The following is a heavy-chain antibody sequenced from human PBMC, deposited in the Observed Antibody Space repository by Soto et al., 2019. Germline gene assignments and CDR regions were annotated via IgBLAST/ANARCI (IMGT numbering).Heavy chain of an antibody. CDR2: ITDSG. Sequence: GGSLRLSCAASGFTFSGYAMSWVRQAPGKGLEWVSGITDSGYYGDSMKGRFTISRDNAKNSLYLEMNSLRAEDTAVYYCARESEDLTSNFDYWGQGTLVTVSS. CDR3: ARESEDLTSNFDY. V-gene: IGHV3-21*06. J-gene: IGHJ4*02. CDR1: GFTFSGYA.